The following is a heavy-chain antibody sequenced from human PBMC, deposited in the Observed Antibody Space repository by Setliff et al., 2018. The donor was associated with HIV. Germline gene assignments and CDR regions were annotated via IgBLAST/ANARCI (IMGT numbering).Heavy chain of an antibody. J-gene: IGHJ5*02. CDR3: SRGTYYKGLDP. D-gene: IGHD3-10*01. CDR2: IYYTGTT. CDR1: GGSINTGGYY. Sequence: NPSETLSLTCVVSGGSINTGGYYWTWIRQVPGKGLEWIGSIYYTGTTNYNPSLESRLTISIDTSQNHFSLKLTSVTAADTALYFCSRGTYYKGLDPWGQGTLVNVSS. V-gene: IGHV4-31*11.